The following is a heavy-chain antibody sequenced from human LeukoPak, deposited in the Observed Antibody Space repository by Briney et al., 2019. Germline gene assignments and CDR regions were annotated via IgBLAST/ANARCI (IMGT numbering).Heavy chain of an antibody. D-gene: IGHD3-16*01. CDR1: EFSFNSHS. J-gene: IGHJ3*02. Sequence: GGSLRLSCAASEFSFNSHSMNWVRQAPGKGLEWVSTINSSGDYTCYADSVKGRFTISRDNAKNSLYLQMNSLRAEDTAVYYCARDGMITAYAFDIWGQGTMVTVSS. CDR3: ARDGMITAYAFDI. V-gene: IGHV3-21*01. CDR2: INSSGDYT.